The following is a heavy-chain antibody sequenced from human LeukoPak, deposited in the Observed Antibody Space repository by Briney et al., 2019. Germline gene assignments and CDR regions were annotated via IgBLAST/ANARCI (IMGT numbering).Heavy chain of an antibody. Sequence: ASVKVSCKVSGYTLTELSMHLVRQAPGKGLEWVGGFDPEDGETIYAQKFQGRVTMTEDTSTDTAYMELSSLRSEDTAVYYCASSLPLGYCSSTSCPPAYWGQGTLVTVSS. V-gene: IGHV1-24*01. CDR1: GYTLTELS. CDR2: FDPEDGET. CDR3: ASSLPLGYCSSTSCPPAY. J-gene: IGHJ4*02. D-gene: IGHD2-2*01.